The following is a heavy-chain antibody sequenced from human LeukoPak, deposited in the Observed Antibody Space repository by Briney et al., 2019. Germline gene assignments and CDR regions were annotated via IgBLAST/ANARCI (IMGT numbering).Heavy chain of an antibody. D-gene: IGHD6-13*01. CDR1: GYSLTSYW. J-gene: IGHJ4*02. CDR2: IYPGDSDT. CDR3: VRHGLGSSWFGFDY. V-gene: IGHV5-51*01. Sequence: KRGESLKISCKGSGYSLTSYWIGWVRQMPGKGLEWMGIIYPGDSDTRYSPSFQGQVTMSADKSITTAYLQWSSLKASDSAMYYCVRHGLGSSWFGFDYWGQGTLVTVSS.